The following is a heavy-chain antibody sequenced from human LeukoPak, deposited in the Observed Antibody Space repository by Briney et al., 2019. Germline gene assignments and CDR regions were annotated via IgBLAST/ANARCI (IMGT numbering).Heavy chain of an antibody. CDR3: ARRMAVGGKVDY. CDR1: GGSISSNNYY. V-gene: IGHV4-39*01. D-gene: IGHD6-19*01. CDR2: IYYSGST. J-gene: IGHJ4*02. Sequence: PSETLSLTCTVSGGSISSNNYYWGWIRQPPGTGLEWIGSIYYSGSTYYNPSLKSRVTISVDTSENQFSLRLSSVTAADTAVYFCARRMAVGGKVDYWGQGTLVTVSS.